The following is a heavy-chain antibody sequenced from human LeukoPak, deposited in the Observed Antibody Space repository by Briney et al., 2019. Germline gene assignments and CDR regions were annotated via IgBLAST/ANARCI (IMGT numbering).Heavy chain of an antibody. CDR3: ARDPYSGSYGDSYYYYMDV. V-gene: IGHV3-21*01. J-gene: IGHJ6*03. D-gene: IGHD1-26*01. CDR1: GFTFSSYE. Sequence: GGSLRLSCAASGFTFSSYEMNWVRQAPGKGLEWVSPITTSSTYTFYADSVKGRFTISRDNAKNSLYLQMNSLRAEDTAVYYCARDPYSGSYGDSYYYYMDVWGKGTTVTISS. CDR2: ITTSSTYT.